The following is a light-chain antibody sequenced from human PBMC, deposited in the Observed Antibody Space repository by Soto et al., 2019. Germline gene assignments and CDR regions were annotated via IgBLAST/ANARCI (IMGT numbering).Light chain of an antibody. J-gene: IGKJ4*01. CDR1: QDVTNY. Sequence: DITLTQSPSSLSASVGDRVSITCKASQDVTNYLNWYQQKPGKAPKLLISDASTLETGVPSRFTGSGSGTHVSHTISNLQPEDFATYYCQQYENLPLTFGGGTHVE. V-gene: IGKV1-33*01. CDR2: DAS. CDR3: QQYENLPLT.